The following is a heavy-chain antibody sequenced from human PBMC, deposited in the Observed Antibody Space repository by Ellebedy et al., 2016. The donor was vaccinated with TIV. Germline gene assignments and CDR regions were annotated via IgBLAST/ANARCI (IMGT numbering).Heavy chain of an antibody. V-gene: IGHV1-18*04. CDR2: ISAYNGDT. D-gene: IGHD2/OR15-2a*01. CDR1: GYTFSSYG. J-gene: IGHJ5*02. CDR3: ARGFYEKFDP. Sequence: ASVKVSCKASGYTFSSYGISWVRQAPGQGLEWMGWISAYNGDTNYAKKFQGRVTRTTDTFASTAYLELRSLRSDDTAVYYCARGFYEKFDPWGQGTLVTVSS.